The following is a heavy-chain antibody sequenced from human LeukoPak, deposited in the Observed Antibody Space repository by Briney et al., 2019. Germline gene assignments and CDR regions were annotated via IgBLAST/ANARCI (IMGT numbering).Heavy chain of an antibody. D-gene: IGHD2-15*01. CDR2: ISSNGGST. CDR3: VKEEGSSSVADDVHL. Sequence: GGSLSLPHSGTGFLLSTFAENGVRQAPGKGLEYVSGISSNGGSTYYADSVKGRFTISRDSSRNIQHPQMRSKRIDDTAVNCRVKEEGSSSVADDVHLWGQGTLVSVSS. V-gene: IGHV3-64D*06. CDR1: GFLLSTFA. J-gene: IGHJ5*02.